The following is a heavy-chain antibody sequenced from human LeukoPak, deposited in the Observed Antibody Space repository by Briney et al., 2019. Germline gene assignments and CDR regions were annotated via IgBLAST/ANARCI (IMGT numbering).Heavy chain of an antibody. D-gene: IGHD4-23*01. CDR1: GYTFTGYY. CDR3: ARAPRVVTMFSLPTPDY. Sequence: ASVKVSCKASGYTFTGYYMHWVRQAPGQGLEWMGRINPNSGGTNYAQKFQGRVTMTRDTSISTAYMELSRLRSDDTAVYYCARAPRVVTMFSLPTPDYWGQGTLVTVSS. V-gene: IGHV1-2*06. CDR2: INPNSGGT. J-gene: IGHJ4*02.